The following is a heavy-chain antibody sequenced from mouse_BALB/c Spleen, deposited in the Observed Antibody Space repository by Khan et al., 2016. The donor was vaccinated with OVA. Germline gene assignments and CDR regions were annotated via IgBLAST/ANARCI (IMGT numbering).Heavy chain of an antibody. Sequence: EVELVESGGDLVKPGGSLKLSCAASGFTFSSYSMSWVRQTPDKRLEWVPTISSVGDYTYYPDSVKGRFTISRDNAKNTLYLQMSSLKSEDTAMYYCARHLTGSFVYWGQGTLVTVSA. CDR3: ARHLTGSFVY. J-gene: IGHJ3*01. CDR2: ISSVGDYT. D-gene: IGHD4-1*01. CDR1: GFTFSSYS. V-gene: IGHV5-6*01.